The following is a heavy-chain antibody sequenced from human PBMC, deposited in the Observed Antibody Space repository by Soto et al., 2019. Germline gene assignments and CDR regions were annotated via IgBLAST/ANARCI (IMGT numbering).Heavy chain of an antibody. J-gene: IGHJ4*02. D-gene: IGHD3-9*01. CDR3: ACGLTGYRLDY. Sequence: GGSLRLSCAASGFTFSSYSMNWVRQAPGMGLEWVSYISSSSSTIYYADSVKGRFTISRDNAKNSLNLQMNSLRAEDTAVYYYACGLTGYRLDYWGQGTLVTVSS. V-gene: IGHV3-48*01. CDR1: GFTFSSYS. CDR2: ISSSSSTI.